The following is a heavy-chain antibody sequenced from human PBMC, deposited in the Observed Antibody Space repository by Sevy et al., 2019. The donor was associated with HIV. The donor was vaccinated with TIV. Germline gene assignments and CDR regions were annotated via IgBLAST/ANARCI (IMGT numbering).Heavy chain of an antibody. CDR3: VRGIPAPGKAYYYYGMDV. D-gene: IGHD6-13*01. J-gene: IGHJ6*02. CDR2: ISSDGGRT. Sequence: GGSLRLSCAASGFTFSNYAIHWVRQAPGMRLQYVSGISSDGGRTYYEDSVKGRFTISRDNSKNTLYLQMGSLRLEDMAVYYCVRGIPAPGKAYYYYGMDVWGQGTTVTVS. CDR1: GFTFSNYA. V-gene: IGHV3-64*02.